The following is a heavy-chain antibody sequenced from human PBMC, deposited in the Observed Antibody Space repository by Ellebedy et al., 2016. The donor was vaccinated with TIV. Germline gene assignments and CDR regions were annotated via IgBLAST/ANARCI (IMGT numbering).Heavy chain of an antibody. J-gene: IGHJ4*02. CDR1: GYTFIDNY. CDR3: LVRGVRDFDH. Sequence: AASVKVSCKAFGYTFIDNYIHWVRQAPGQGLEWMGWINPHSGGTNYAQNFQGRVTMTRDTSISTAYMELSRLRSDDTAVFYCLVRGVRDFDHWGQGTLVTVSS. D-gene: IGHD3-10*01. CDR2: INPHSGGT. V-gene: IGHV1-2*02.